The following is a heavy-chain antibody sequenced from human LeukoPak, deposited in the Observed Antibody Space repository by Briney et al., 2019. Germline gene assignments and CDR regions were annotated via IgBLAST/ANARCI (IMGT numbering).Heavy chain of an antibody. D-gene: IGHD3-16*02. CDR1: GGTFSTYA. Sequence: ASVKVSCKASGGTFSTYASGWVRQAPGQGLEWMGGIIPVIDTTNYAQKFQGRVTITADESTSTAYMELSSLRSDDTAAYYCARVSYDYVRGSYRELDYWGQGTLVTVSS. V-gene: IGHV1-69*01. J-gene: IGHJ4*02. CDR2: IIPVIDTT. CDR3: ARVSYDYVRGSYRELDY.